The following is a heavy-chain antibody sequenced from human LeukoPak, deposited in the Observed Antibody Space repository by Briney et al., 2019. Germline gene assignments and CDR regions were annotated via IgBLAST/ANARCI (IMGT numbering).Heavy chain of an antibody. V-gene: IGHV4-39*07. J-gene: IGHJ4*02. CDR3: ARARVRRSYYDSSGYFHFDY. D-gene: IGHD3-22*01. CDR1: GGSISSSSYY. Sequence: SETLSLTCTVSGGSISSSSYYWGWIRQPPGKGLEWIGSIYYSGSTYYNPSLKSRVTISVDTSKNQFSLKLSSVTAADTAVYYCARARVRRSYYDSSGYFHFDYWGQGTLVTVSS. CDR2: IYYSGST.